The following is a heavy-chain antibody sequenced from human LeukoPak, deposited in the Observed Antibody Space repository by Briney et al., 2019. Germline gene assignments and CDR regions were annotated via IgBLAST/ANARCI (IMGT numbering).Heavy chain of an antibody. J-gene: IGHJ4*01. CDR3: TRGLQERDIIRGFDF. CDR1: GDSISRRSSY. CDR2: VYSTGTP. V-gene: IGHV4-61*02. Sequence: SETLSLTCSVSGDSISRRSSYWTWIRQPAGRGLEWIGRVYSTGTPNYNPSLKGRLAMSVDTSKNQFSLTLNSVTAADTAVYFCTRGLQERDIIRGFDFWGPGILVTVSS. D-gene: IGHD3-10*01.